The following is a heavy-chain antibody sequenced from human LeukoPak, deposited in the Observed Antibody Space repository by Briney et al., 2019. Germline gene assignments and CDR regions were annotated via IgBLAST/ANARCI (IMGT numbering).Heavy chain of an antibody. CDR3: ARDRSMAAAGHYYYYYYMDV. CDR2: ISSSGSTI. CDR1: GFTFSSYE. Sequence: GSLRLSCAASGFTFSSYEMNWVRQAPGKGLEWVSYISSSGSTIYYADSVTGRFTISRDNAKNSLYLQMNSLRAEDTAVYYCARDRSMAAAGHYYYYYYMDVWAKGTTVTVSS. V-gene: IGHV3-48*03. J-gene: IGHJ6*03. D-gene: IGHD6-13*01.